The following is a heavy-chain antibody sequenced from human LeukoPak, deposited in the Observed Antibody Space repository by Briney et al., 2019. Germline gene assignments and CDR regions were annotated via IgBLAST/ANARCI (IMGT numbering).Heavy chain of an antibody. CDR3: ARSPGVGTVDY. Sequence: GGSLRLSCAASGFTFSSYAMNWARQAPGQGLEWVANINQDGSAEYYVDSVQGRFTISRDNAKNSLFLQMNSLRAEDTAVYYCARSPGVGTVDYWGQGTVVTVSS. V-gene: IGHV3-7*01. D-gene: IGHD3-3*01. CDR2: INQDGSAE. CDR1: GFTFSSYA. J-gene: IGHJ4*02.